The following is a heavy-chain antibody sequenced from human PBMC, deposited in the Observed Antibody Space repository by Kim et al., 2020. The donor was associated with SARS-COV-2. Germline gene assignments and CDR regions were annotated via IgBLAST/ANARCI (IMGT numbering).Heavy chain of an antibody. CDR2: IGDSGGAT. V-gene: IGHV3-23*01. CDR1: GFTFSTYA. D-gene: IGHD3-16*01. CDR3: SGRVGGDF. Sequence: GGSLRLSCAASGFTFSTYAMNWVRQAPGKGLEWVSTIGDSGGATYYADSVKGRFTISRDNSKNTLYLQMNNLRADGTAVYYCSGRVGGDFWGQGTLVTVS. J-gene: IGHJ4*02.